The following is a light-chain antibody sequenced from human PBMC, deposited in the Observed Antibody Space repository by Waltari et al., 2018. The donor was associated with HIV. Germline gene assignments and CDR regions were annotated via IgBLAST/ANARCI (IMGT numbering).Light chain of an antibody. CDR2: RNY. CDR3: VSYDSRLDERL. Sequence: QSVLTQPPSVSGTPGQPVTISRSGSTPTTQTEPLYCYQQLPGTAPKLIIYRNYKRPSGVSDRFSCSKSGASASLVISGLRSEDEAHYYCVSYDSRLDERLFGGGAKLTVL. J-gene: IGLJ3*02. CDR1: TPTTQTEP. V-gene: IGLV1-47*01.